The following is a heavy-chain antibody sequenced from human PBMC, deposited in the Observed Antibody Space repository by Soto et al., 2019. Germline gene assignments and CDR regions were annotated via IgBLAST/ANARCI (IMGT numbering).Heavy chain of an antibody. Sequence: SGPTLVNPTETLTLTCTVTGFSLSNARMGVSWIRQPPGKALEWLAHIFSNDEKSYSTSLKSRLTISKDTSKSQVVLTITNMDPVDTATYYCARILSGYYSSSWYPTSRWFDPWGQGTLVTVSS. D-gene: IGHD6-13*01. CDR3: ARILSGYYSSSWYPTSRWFDP. V-gene: IGHV2-26*01. CDR1: GFSLSNARMG. CDR2: IFSNDEK. J-gene: IGHJ5*02.